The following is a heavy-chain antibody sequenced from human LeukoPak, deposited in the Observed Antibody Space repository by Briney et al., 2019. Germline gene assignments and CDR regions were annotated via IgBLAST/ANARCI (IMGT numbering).Heavy chain of an antibody. V-gene: IGHV3-7*03. CDR3: ARDSGWFRFDY. CDR2: IKEDGSQK. Sequence: PGGSLRLSCAASGFTFSDYWIHWVRQAPGKGLEWVANIKEDGSQKYYVDSVKGRFTISRDNAKNSLFLQTNSLRVDDTAVYYCARDSGWFRFDYWGQGTLVTVSS. CDR1: GFTFSDYW. D-gene: IGHD6-19*01. J-gene: IGHJ4*02.